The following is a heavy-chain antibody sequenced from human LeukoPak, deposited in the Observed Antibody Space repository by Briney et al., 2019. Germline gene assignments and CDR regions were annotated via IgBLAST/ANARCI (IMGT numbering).Heavy chain of an antibody. CDR2: ISYDGSNK. CDR1: GFTFSSYG. CDR3: AKFRNHYGSGRYSSFDY. J-gene: IGHJ4*02. Sequence: TGGSLRLSCAASGFTFSSYGMHWVRQAPGKGLEWVAVISYDGSNKYYADSVKGRFTISRDNSKNTLYLQMNSLRAEDTAVYYCAKFRNHYGSGRYSSFDYWGQGTLVTVSS. V-gene: IGHV3-30*18. D-gene: IGHD3-10*01.